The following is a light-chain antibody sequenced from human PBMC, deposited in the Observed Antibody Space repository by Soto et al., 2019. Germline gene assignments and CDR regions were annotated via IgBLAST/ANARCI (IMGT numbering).Light chain of an antibody. Sequence: QSALTQPASVSGSPGQSITISCTGTSSDVGGYNYVSWYQQHPGKAPKLMIHDVSNRPSGVSNRFSGSKSGNTAALTISGLQAEDEADYYCSSYTSSSTLPWVFGTGTKLTVL. CDR3: SSYTSSSTLPWV. CDR2: DVS. CDR1: SSDVGGYNY. V-gene: IGLV2-14*01. J-gene: IGLJ1*01.